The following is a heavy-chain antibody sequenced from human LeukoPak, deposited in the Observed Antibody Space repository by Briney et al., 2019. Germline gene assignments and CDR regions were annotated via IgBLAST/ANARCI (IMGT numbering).Heavy chain of an antibody. J-gene: IGHJ4*02. D-gene: IGHD2-15*01. CDR2: ISYDGSNK. CDR3: AREGNIVVV. V-gene: IGHV3-30*03. CDR1: GFTFSSYG. Sequence: GRSLRLTCAASGFTFSSYGMHWVRQAPGKGLEWVAVISYDGSNKYYADSVKGRFTISRDNSKNTLYLQMNSLRAEDTAVYYCAREGNIVVVWGQGTLVTVSS.